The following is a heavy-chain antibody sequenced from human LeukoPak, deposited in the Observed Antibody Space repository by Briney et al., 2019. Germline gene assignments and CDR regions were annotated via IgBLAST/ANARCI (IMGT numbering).Heavy chain of an antibody. Sequence: GSLRLSCAASGFTFSSYNMNWVRQAPGKGLEWVSSISSSSSYIYYGDSVKGRFTISRDNAKNSLYLQMNSLRAEDTAVYYCARVGYYDSRSTDAFDIWGQGTMVTVSS. CDR3: ARVGYYDSRSTDAFDI. D-gene: IGHD3-22*01. CDR2: ISSSSSYI. V-gene: IGHV3-21*01. CDR1: GFTFSSYN. J-gene: IGHJ3*02.